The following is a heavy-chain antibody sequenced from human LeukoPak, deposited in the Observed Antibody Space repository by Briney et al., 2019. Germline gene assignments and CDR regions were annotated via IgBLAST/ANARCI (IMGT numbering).Heavy chain of an antibody. D-gene: IGHD1-26*01. Sequence: GGSLRLSCAASGFTFSSYSMNWVRQAPGKGLEWVSYISSTSSTIYYADSVRGRFTISRDNAKNSLYLQMNSLRAEDTAVYYCASWWELKYWGQGTLVTVSS. V-gene: IGHV3-48*01. CDR2: ISSTSSTI. J-gene: IGHJ4*02. CDR3: ASWWELKY. CDR1: GFTFSSYS.